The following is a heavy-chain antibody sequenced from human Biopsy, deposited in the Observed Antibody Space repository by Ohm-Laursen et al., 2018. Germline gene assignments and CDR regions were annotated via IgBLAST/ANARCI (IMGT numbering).Heavy chain of an antibody. Sequence: SHTLSLTCNVSGGSLSLSYWSWIRQPPGKGLEWLGYIYSSGGTDYNPSLKSRVTISLDTSKNQFSLTLTSVTVADTAIYYCARRPYTRDNWFDPWGQGTLVTVSS. CDR1: GGSLSLSY. D-gene: IGHD2-2*01. J-gene: IGHJ5*02. CDR2: IYSSGGT. CDR3: ARRPYTRDNWFDP. V-gene: IGHV4-4*08.